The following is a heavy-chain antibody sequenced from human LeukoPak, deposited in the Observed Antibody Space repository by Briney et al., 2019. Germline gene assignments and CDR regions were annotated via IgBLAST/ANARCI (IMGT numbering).Heavy chain of an antibody. V-gene: IGHV3-48*04. CDR3: ATSSGWIFGVVGGAFDI. CDR2: ISSASGSI. D-gene: IGHD3-3*01. J-gene: IGHJ3*02. Sequence: PGGSLRLSCVASGFTFSSNSMNWVRQAPGKGLEWVSYISSASGSIYYADSVKGRFTVSRDNAKNTLYLQMNSLRAEDTAVYYCATSSGWIFGVVGGAFDIWGQGTMVTVSS. CDR1: GFTFSSNS.